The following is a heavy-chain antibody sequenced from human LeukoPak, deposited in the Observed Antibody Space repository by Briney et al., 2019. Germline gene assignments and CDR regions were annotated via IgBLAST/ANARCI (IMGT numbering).Heavy chain of an antibody. Sequence: ASVKVSCKTSGYSFILYGTSWVRQAPGQGPEWMGWISTSTGDTKYTQKFQGRVTLTTDTSTSTAYMELSSLRSDDTAVYYCARGLRGNWDYYYYYMDVWGKGTTVTVSS. CDR2: ISTSTGDT. CDR3: ARGLRGNWDYYYYYMDV. D-gene: IGHD4-23*01. CDR1: GYSFILYG. J-gene: IGHJ6*03. V-gene: IGHV1-18*01.